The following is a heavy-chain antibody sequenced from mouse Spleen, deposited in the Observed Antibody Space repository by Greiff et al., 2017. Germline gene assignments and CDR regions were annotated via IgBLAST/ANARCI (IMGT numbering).Heavy chain of an antibody. D-gene: IGHD1-1*01. V-gene: IGHV5-17*01. CDR3: ARGENYYGYWYFDV. Sequence: EVKVVESGGGLVKPGGSLKLSCAASGFTFSDYGMHWVRQAPEKGLEWVAYISSGSSTIYYADTVKGRFTISRDNAKNTLFLQMTSLRSEDTAMYYCARGENYYGYWYFDVWGAGTTVTVSS. J-gene: IGHJ1*01. CDR2: ISSGSSTI. CDR1: GFTFSDYG.